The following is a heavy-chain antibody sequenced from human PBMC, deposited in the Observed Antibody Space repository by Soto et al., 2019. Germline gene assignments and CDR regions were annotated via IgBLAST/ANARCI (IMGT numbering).Heavy chain of an antibody. J-gene: IGHJ4*02. CDR2: LYYGRSA. CDR3: ALRSMAVVPEY. CDR1: GDSISSYY. Sequence: QVQLQESGPGLVKPSETLSLTCAVSGDSISSYYCMCIRQPPGKGLESIGYLYYGRSANYNPSLKSRVTLSVDTSTNQCSLTLSSMTSADTAVYYCALRSMAVVPEYWGQGTLVTVSS. D-gene: IGHD3-22*01. V-gene: IGHV4-59*01.